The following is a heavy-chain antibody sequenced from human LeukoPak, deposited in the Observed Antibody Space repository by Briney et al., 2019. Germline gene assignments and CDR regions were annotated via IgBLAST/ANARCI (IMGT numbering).Heavy chain of an antibody. V-gene: IGHV3-21*01. CDR2: ISSSSSYI. CDR3: ARGPRITMVRGVILRPFDY. Sequence: GGSLRLSCAASGFTFSSYSMNWVRQAPGKGLEWVSSISSSSSYIYYADSVKGRFTISRDNAKNSLYLQMNSLRAEDTAVYYCARGPRITMVRGVILRPFDYWGQGTLVTVSS. CDR1: GFTFSSYS. D-gene: IGHD3-10*01. J-gene: IGHJ4*02.